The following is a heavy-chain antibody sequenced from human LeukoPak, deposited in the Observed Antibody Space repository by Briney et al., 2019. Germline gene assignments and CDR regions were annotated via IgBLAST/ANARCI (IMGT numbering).Heavy chain of an antibody. Sequence: ASVKVSCKASGYTLTAYYIHWVRQAPGQGLEWMGWISPNSGGTDYAQKFQGRVTMTRDTSISTAYMELSSLRSDDTAVYYCAIQPWGSGNNWYFDLWAVAPWSLSPQ. CDR1: GYTLTAYY. CDR3: AIQPWGSGNNWYFDL. V-gene: IGHV1-2*02. D-gene: IGHD7-27*01. J-gene: IGHJ2*01. CDR2: ISPNSGGT.